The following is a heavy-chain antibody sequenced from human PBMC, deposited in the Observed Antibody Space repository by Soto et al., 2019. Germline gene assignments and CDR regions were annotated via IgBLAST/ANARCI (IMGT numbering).Heavy chain of an antibody. J-gene: IGHJ4*02. V-gene: IGHV4-31*03. CDR1: GGSISSGGYY. CDR3: ATYGSGTYKPTTFDY. CDR2: IYYSGST. D-gene: IGHD3-10*01. Sequence: QVQLQESGPGLVKPSQTLSLTCTVSGGSISSGGYYWSLIRQHPGKGLEWIGYIYYSGSTYYNPSRKSRVTISVDTSKNQFSLKLSSVTAADTAVYYCATYGSGTYKPTTFDYWGQGTLVTVSS.